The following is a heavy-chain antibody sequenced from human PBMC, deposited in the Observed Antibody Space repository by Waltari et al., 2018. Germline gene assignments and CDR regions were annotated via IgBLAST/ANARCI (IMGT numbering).Heavy chain of an antibody. Sequence: QVQLQQWGAGLLKPSETLSLTCAVYGGSFSGYYWSWIRQPPGKGLEWIGEINHSGSTNYNPSLKSRVTISVDTSKNQFSLKLSSVTAADTAVYYCAKDKSSGVLDYWGQGTLVTVSS. D-gene: IGHD7-27*01. CDR3: AKDKSSGVLDY. CDR1: GGSFSGYY. J-gene: IGHJ4*02. V-gene: IGHV4-34*01. CDR2: INHSGST.